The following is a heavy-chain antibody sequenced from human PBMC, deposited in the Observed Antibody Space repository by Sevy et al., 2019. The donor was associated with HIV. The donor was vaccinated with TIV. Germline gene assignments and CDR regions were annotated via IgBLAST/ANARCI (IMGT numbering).Heavy chain of an antibody. D-gene: IGHD3-10*01. Sequence: SETLSLTCAVSGYSISSGYYWGWIRQPPGKGLEWIGSIYHSGSTYYNPSLKSRGTISVDTSKNQFSLRLSSVTAADTAVYYCARKESDYYGSGSYQINWYFDLWGRGTLVTVSS. J-gene: IGHJ2*01. CDR2: IYHSGST. CDR1: GYSISSGYY. V-gene: IGHV4-38-2*01. CDR3: ARKESDYYGSGSYQINWYFDL.